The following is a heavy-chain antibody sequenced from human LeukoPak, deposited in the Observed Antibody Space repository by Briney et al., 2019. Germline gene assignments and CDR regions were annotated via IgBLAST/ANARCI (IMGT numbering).Heavy chain of an antibody. J-gene: IGHJ5*01. CDR2: INPSGGST. D-gene: IGHD1-1*01. CDR1: GYTFSSYY. CDR3: ARDRYKEPYVGENNWFDP. Sequence: ASVKVSCTASGYTFSSYYMHWVRQPPGEGLEWMGIINPSGGSTSYAQKFQGRVTMTRDMSTSTVYMELSSLRSEDTAVYYRARDRYKEPYVGENNWFDPWGQGTLVTVSS. V-gene: IGHV1-46*01.